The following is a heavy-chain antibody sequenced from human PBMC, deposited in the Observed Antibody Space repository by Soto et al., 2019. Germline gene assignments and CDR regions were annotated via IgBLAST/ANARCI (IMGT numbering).Heavy chain of an antibody. CDR1: GFTVSSNY. J-gene: IGHJ5*02. CDR2: IYSGGST. CDR3: ARGRYYYGSGLWFDP. Sequence: EVQLVESGGGLVQPGGSLRLSCAASGFTVSSNYMSWVRQAPGKGLEWVSVIYSGGSTYYADSVKGRFTISRNNSKNTLYIQMNSLRAEDTSVYYCARGRYYYGSGLWFDPWGQGTLVTVSS. V-gene: IGHV3-53*04. D-gene: IGHD3-10*01.